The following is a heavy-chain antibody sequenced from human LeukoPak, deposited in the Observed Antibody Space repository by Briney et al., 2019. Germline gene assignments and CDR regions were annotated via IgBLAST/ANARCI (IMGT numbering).Heavy chain of an antibody. D-gene: IGHD3-22*01. J-gene: IGHJ4*02. CDR2: IYYSGST. Sequence: SETLSLTSTVSGGSISPYYWSWIRQPPGRRLEWIGYIYYSGSTNYNPSLKSRVTMSVDTSKNQFSLKVNSVTAADTAVYYCARATSTGYFYFDSWGQGTLVTVSS. CDR1: GGSISPYY. CDR3: ARATSTGYFYFDS. V-gene: IGHV4-59*01.